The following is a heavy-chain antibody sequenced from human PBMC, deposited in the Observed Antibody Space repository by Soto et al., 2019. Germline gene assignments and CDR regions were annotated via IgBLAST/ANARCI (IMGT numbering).Heavy chain of an antibody. CDR3: AKPAYEFWSGYPDY. D-gene: IGHD3-3*01. CDR2: ISYDGSNK. V-gene: IGHV3-30*18. J-gene: IGHJ4*02. Sequence: QVQLVESGGGVVQPGRSLRLSCAASGFTFSSYGMHWVRQAPGKGLEWVAVISYDGSNKYYADSVKGRFTISRDNSKNTLYLQMNSLSAEDTAVYYCAKPAYEFWSGYPDYWGQGTLVTVSS. CDR1: GFTFSSYG.